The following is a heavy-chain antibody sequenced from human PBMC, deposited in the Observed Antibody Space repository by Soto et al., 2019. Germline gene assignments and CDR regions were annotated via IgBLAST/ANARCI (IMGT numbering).Heavy chain of an antibody. CDR1: GFTFSVYY. D-gene: IGHD6-19*01. J-gene: IGHJ4*02. V-gene: IGHV3-11*01. CDR2: ISGSGKTI. CDR3: ARDGGRGWDLDN. Sequence: QVQLVESGGGLVRPGGSLRLSCAASGFTFSVYYMSWIRQAPGKGLEWVSHISGSGKTIYYADSVKGRFSISRDNAERSLYLQMNSLRGEDTAVYCCARDGGRGWDLDNWGQGTLVTVSS.